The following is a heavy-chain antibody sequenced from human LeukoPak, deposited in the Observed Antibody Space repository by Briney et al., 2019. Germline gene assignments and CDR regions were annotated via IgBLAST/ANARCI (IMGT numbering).Heavy chain of an antibody. J-gene: IGHJ4*02. CDR3: ARADGSGWTSYFDY. CDR1: GFTFSSYW. V-gene: IGHV3-7*01. CDR2: IKQDGSEK. D-gene: IGHD6-19*01. Sequence: GGSLRLSCAASGFTFSSYWMSWVRQAPGKGLEWVANIKQDGSEKYYVDSVKGRFTISRDNAKNSLYLQMNSLRAEDTAVYYCARADGSGWTSYFDYWGQGTLVTVSS.